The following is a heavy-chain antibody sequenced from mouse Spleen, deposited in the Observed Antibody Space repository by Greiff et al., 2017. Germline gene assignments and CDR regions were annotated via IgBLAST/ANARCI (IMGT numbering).Heavy chain of an antibody. J-gene: IGHJ4*01. CDR3: ARQLGYAMDY. CDR1: GFTFSSYA. Sequence: EVKLMESGGGLVKPGGSLKLSCAASGFTFSSYAMSWVRQTPEKRLEWVATISSGGSYTYYPDSVKGRFTISRDNAKNTLYLQMSSLRSEDTAMYYCARQLGYAMDYWGQGTSVTVSS. D-gene: IGHD4-1*01. V-gene: IGHV5-9-3*01. CDR2: ISSGGSYT.